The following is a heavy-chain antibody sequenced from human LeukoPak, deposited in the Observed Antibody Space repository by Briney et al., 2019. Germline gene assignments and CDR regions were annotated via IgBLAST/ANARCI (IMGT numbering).Heavy chain of an antibody. CDR2: ISGSGVST. Sequence: GGSLRLSCAASGFTFSSYAMNWVRQAPGKRLEWVSGISGSGVSTFYADSVKGRFTISRDNSKNTLYLQMNSLRAEDTAVYYCAKGASTWFYFDYWGQGALVTVSS. V-gene: IGHV3-23*01. J-gene: IGHJ4*02. CDR1: GFTFSSYA. CDR3: AKGASTWFYFDY. D-gene: IGHD6-13*01.